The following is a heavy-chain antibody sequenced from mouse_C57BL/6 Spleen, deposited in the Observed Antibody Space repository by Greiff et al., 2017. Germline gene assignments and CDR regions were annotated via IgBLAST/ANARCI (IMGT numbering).Heavy chain of an antibody. Sequence: VKLLQPGAELVKPGASVKLSCKASGYTFTSYWMHWVKQRPGQGLEWIGMIHPNSGSTNYNEKLKSKATLTVDKSSSTAYMQLSSLTSEDSAVYYCARSPDGYYGYFDVWGKGTTVTVSS. D-gene: IGHD2-3*01. V-gene: IGHV1-64*01. CDR1: GYTFTSYW. CDR2: IHPNSGST. CDR3: ARSPDGYYGYFDV. J-gene: IGHJ1*03.